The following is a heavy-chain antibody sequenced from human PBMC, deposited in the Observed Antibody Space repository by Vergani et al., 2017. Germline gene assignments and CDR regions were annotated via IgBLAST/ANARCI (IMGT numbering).Heavy chain of an antibody. CDR2: INPSGGHT. CDR3: ARGDYDILTGYRY. CDR1: GYTFSKYY. Sequence: QVQVVQSGAEVKKSGASVKVSCKTSGYTFSKYYMHWVRQAPGQGLEWMGIINPSGGHTNYAQKFQGRVTMTRDTSTSTVYTELSSLRSEDTAIYYCARGDYDILTGYRYWGQGTLVTVSA. D-gene: IGHD3-9*01. V-gene: IGHV1-46*03. J-gene: IGHJ4*02.